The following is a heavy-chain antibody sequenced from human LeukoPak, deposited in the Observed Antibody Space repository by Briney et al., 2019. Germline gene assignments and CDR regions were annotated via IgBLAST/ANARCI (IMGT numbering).Heavy chain of an antibody. CDR3: ARVLFVSGWYRAFDI. J-gene: IGHJ3*02. V-gene: IGHV1-2*02. CDR2: INPNSGGT. CDR1: GYTFTGYY. D-gene: IGHD6-19*01. Sequence: ASVKVSCKASGYTFTGYYMHWVRQAPGQGLEWMGWINPNSGGTNYAQKFQGRVTMTRDTSISTAYMELSRLRSDDTAVYYCARVLFVSGWYRAFDIWGQGTMVTVSS.